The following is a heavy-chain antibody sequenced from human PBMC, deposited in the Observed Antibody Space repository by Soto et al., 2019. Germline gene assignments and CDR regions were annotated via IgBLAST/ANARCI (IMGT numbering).Heavy chain of an antibody. Sequence: SGGSLRLSCAASGFKFSNYAMSWVRQAPGKGLEWVSLISATGGGTYYADSAKGRFTISRDNSHNTLYLQVHSLTAEDTAVYYCAKDRRAGGNSAFYFDFWGQGAQVTVSS. D-gene: IGHD3-16*01. CDR1: GFKFSNYA. J-gene: IGHJ4*02. V-gene: IGHV3-23*01. CDR2: ISATGGGT. CDR3: AKDRRAGGNSAFYFDF.